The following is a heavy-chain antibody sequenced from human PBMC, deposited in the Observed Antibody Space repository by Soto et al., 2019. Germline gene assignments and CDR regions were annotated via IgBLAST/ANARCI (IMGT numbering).Heavy chain of an antibody. D-gene: IGHD6-19*01. V-gene: IGHV4-38-2*02. CDR2: IYHSGST. CDR3: ARDLFSSGWAPYYFDY. J-gene: IGHJ4*02. Sequence: SETLSLTCAVSGYSISSGYYWGWIRQPPGKGLEWIGSIYHSGSTYYNPSLKSRVTISVDTSKNQFSLKLSSVTAADTAVYHCARDLFSSGWAPYYFDYWGQGTLVTVSS. CDR1: GYSISSGYY.